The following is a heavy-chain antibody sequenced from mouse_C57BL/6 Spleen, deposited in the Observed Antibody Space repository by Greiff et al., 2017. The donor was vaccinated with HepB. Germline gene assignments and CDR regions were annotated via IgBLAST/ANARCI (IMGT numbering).Heavy chain of an antibody. V-gene: IGHV5-6*01. CDR2: ISSGGSYT. D-gene: IGHD3-2*02. J-gene: IGHJ3*01. CDR3: ARQRLAWFAY. Sequence: EVHLVESGGDLVKPGGSLKLSCAASGFTFSSYGMSWVRQTPDKRLEWVATISSGGSYTYYPDSVKGRFTISRDNAKNTLYLQMSSLKSEDTAMYYCARQRLAWFAYWGQGTLVTVSA. CDR1: GFTFSSYG.